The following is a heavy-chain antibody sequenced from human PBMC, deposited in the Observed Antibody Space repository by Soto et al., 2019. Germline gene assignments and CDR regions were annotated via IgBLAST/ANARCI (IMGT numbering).Heavy chain of an antibody. Sequence: VQLRQSGPGLVKPSGTLSLTCAVSGGSISSSNWWTWVRQAPGKGLEWIGEIYHSGNTYHNPSLMGRRTLTVDKSNNPFSLELNSVTAPHPAVYSCATLRPRVLAPRLPSPPWGQGTLVTVSS. D-gene: IGHD1-1*01. V-gene: IGHV4-4*02. CDR1: GGSISSSNW. CDR3: ATLRPRVLAPRLPSPP. CDR2: IYHSGNT. J-gene: IGHJ4*02.